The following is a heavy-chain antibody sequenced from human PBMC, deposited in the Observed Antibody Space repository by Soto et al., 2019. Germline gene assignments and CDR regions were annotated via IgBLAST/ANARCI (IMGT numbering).Heavy chain of an antibody. J-gene: IGHJ4*02. CDR2: ISGSGGST. CDR3: AKDLWFGEPQYYFDY. CDR1: GFTFSSYA. D-gene: IGHD3-10*01. V-gene: IGHV3-23*01. Sequence: GGSLRLSCAASGFTFSSYAMSWVRQAPGEGLEWVSAISGSGGSTYYADSVKGRFTISRDNSKNTLYLQMNSLRAEDTAVYYCAKDLWFGEPQYYFDYWGQGTLVTVSS.